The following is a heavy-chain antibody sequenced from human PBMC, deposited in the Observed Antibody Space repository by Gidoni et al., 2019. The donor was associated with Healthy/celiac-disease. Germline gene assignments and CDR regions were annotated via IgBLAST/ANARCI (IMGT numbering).Heavy chain of an antibody. D-gene: IGHD5-18*01. CDR3: ASQGHSYGYYFDY. J-gene: IGHJ4*02. CDR2: IYSGGST. V-gene: IGHV3-66*04. Sequence: EVQLVESGGGLVQPGGSLRLSCAASGFTVSSNYMSWVRQAPGKGLEWGSVIYSGGSTYYADSVKGRFTISRDNSKNTLYLQMNSLRAEDTAVYYCASQGHSYGYYFDYWGQGTLVTVSS. CDR1: GFTVSSNY.